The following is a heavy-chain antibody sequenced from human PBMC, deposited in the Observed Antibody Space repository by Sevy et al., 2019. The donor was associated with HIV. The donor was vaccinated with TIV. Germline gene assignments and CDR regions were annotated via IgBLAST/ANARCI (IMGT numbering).Heavy chain of an antibody. CDR2: ICYDGSNK. CDR1: GFTFSNYG. V-gene: IGHV3-33*06. J-gene: IGHJ6*02. D-gene: IGHD3-16*01. Sequence: GGSLRLSCAGSGFTFSNYGMHWVRQAPGKGLEWVAIICYDGSNKYYTESVKGRFTISRDNSKNRLYLQMNGLRAEDTAEYYCAYDKLQTTGSLGDYYYGLDVWGQGTRVTVSS. CDR3: AYDKLQTTGSLGDYYYGLDV.